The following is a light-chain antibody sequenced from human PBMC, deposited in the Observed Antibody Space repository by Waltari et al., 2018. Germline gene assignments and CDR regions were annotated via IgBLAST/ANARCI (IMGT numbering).Light chain of an antibody. V-gene: IGKV3-20*01. CDR1: QGVGKY. CDR2: DTS. J-gene: IGKJ1*01. Sequence: EIVLTQSQGTLSLSPGERAPLSCRASQGVGKYLAWSQPSPGQAPRLLIYDTSIRATGIPDRFSGSGYGTDFRLTISRLEPEDFAVYYCQKYDCLPATFGQGTTVEIK. CDR3: QKYDCLPAT.